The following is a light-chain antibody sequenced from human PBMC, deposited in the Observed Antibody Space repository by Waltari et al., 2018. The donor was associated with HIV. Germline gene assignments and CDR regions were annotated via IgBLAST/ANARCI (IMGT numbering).Light chain of an antibody. CDR1: SSNIGSRP. J-gene: IGLJ2*01. Sequence: QSVLTQPPSASGTPGQRVTISCSGSSSNIGSRPVNWYQQLAGSAPTLLSYRSALRPAGVPDRFSGSKSATSASLAISGLQSEDEATYYCASWDDSLNGVIFGGGTELTVL. V-gene: IGLV1-44*01. CDR2: RSA. CDR3: ASWDDSLNGVI.